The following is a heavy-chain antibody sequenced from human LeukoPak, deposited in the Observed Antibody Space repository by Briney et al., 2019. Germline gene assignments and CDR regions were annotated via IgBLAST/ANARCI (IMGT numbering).Heavy chain of an antibody. Sequence: GSSVKVSCKASGGTFSSYAISWVRQAPGQGLEWMGGIIPIFGTANYAQKFQGRVTITTDESTSTAYMELSSLRPEDTAVYYCAREWYSGSYPYMDVWGKGTTVTVSS. CDR1: GGTFSSYA. CDR3: AREWYSGSYPYMDV. J-gene: IGHJ6*03. V-gene: IGHV1-69*05. D-gene: IGHD1-26*01. CDR2: IIPIFGTA.